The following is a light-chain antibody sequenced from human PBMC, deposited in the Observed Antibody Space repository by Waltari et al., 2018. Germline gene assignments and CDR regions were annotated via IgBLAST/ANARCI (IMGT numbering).Light chain of an antibody. CDR1: QSISTY. CDR2: AAS. V-gene: IGKV1-39*01. J-gene: IGKJ4*01. Sequence: DIQMTQSPSSRAASVGDRVTITCRASQSISTYLNWYLQKPGKAPNLLIYAASSLQSGVPSRFSGSGSGTDFTLTISSLQPEDFATYYCQQSYSPLTFGGGTKVEIK. CDR3: QQSYSPLT.